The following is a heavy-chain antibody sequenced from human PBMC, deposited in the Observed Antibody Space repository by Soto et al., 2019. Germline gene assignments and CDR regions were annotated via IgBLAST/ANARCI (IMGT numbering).Heavy chain of an antibody. J-gene: IGHJ4*02. CDR2: ISHIGGST. Sequence: EVPLVESGGGLVQRGGSLRLSCAASGFTFRSFAMTWVRQAPGKGLEWVSSISHIGGSTYYTDSVKGRFTISRDDSKTTWYLQMNSLRVEDTAVYYCAKDGSIRPIDHWGQGTLVIVSS. CDR3: AKDGSIRPIDH. V-gene: IGHV3-23*04. D-gene: IGHD6-13*01. CDR1: GFTFRSFA.